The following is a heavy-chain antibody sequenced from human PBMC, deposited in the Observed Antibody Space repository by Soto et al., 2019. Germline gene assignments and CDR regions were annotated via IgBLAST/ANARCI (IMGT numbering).Heavy chain of an antibody. CDR2: IDPSGGST. CDR3: AREGDGYNLGPSVDFDY. Sequence: QVQLVQSGAEVKKPGASVKVSCKASGYTFTTYYMHLVRQAPGQGLERMGVIDPSGGSTSYAQRFQGRVTVTRDTSTSTLYMELSSLRAEDTAVYYCAREGDGYNLGPSVDFDYWGQGTLVTVSS. J-gene: IGHJ4*02. D-gene: IGHD5-12*01. CDR1: GYTFTTYY. V-gene: IGHV1-46*01.